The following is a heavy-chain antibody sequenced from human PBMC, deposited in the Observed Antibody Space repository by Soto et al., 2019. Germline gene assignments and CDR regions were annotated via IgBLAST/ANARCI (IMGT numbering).Heavy chain of an antibody. D-gene: IGHD1-26*01. CDR1: GFTFSNAS. Sequence: EVQLVESGGGVVKPGGSLRLSCAASGFTFSNASMNWVRQAPGKGLEWVGRIKSKTDGGTTDYAAHVKGSITISRYDSKETLYLQMNSLKTVDTAVYYWTTDLELPGAFDIWGQGTMVTVAS. V-gene: IGHV3-15*07. CDR2: IKSKTDGGTT. J-gene: IGHJ3*02. CDR3: TTDLELPGAFDI.